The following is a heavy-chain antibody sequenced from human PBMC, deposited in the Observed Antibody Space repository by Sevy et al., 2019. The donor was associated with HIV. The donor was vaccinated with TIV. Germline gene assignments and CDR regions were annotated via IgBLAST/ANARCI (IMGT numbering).Heavy chain of an antibody. V-gene: IGHV3-74*01. D-gene: IGHD1-26*01. J-gene: IGHJ4*02. CDR2: INSDGSST. Sequence: GGSLRLSCAASGFTFSSYWMHWVRQAPGKGLVWVSRINSDGSSTSYADSVKGRFTISRDNSKNILYLQMNSLRDEDTAVYYCARDPHEIMLSGSYYLYWGQGTRVTVSS. CDR3: ARDPHEIMLSGSYYLY. CDR1: GFTFSSYW.